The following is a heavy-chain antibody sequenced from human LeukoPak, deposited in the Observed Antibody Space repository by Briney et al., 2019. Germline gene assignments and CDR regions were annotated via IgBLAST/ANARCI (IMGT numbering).Heavy chain of an antibody. CDR2: IDPSDSYT. J-gene: IGHJ4*02. Sequence: GESLKISCKGSGYTSTSYWISWVRQMPGKGLEWMGKIDPSDSYTSYSPSFQGHVTISADKSISAAFLQWSSLKASDTAMYYCARHSHYDFWSGYLDYWGQGTLVTVSS. CDR3: ARHSHYDFWSGYLDY. D-gene: IGHD3-3*01. CDR1: GYTSTSYW. V-gene: IGHV5-10-1*01.